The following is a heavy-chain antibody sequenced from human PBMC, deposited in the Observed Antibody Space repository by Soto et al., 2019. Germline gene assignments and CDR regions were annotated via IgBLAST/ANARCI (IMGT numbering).Heavy chain of an antibody. CDR2: ISTYKGNT. CDR3: ARESPQGLNWFDP. CDR1: GYTFTSYG. Sequence: ASVKVSCKASGYTFTSYGMSWVRQAPGQGLEWMGWISTYKGNTNYAQKLQGRVTMTTDTSTSTAYMELRSLRSDDTAVYYCARESPQGLNWFDPWGQGTLVTVSS. V-gene: IGHV1-18*01. J-gene: IGHJ5*02.